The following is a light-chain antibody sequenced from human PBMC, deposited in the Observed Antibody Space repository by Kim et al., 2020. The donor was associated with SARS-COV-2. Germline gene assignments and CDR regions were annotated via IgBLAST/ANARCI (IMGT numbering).Light chain of an antibody. J-gene: IGKJ4*01. V-gene: IGKV3-15*01. CDR1: QSVSSN. CDR3: QQYSHWPIT. Sequence: EIVMTQSPATLSVSPGERATLSCRASQSVSSNLAWYQQKPGQAPRLLIYGASTRATGIPGRFSGSGSGTEFTLTISSLQSEDFAVYYWQQYSHWPITCGGGTKVDIK. CDR2: GAS.